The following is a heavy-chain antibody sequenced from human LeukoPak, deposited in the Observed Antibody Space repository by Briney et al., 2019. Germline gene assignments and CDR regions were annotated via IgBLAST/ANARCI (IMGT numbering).Heavy chain of an antibody. D-gene: IGHD3-10*01. CDR1: GGSISSYY. CDR2: IYTSGST. Sequence: PSETLSLTCTVSGGSISSYYWSWIRQPAGKGLEWIGRIYTSGSTNYNPSLKSRVTMSVDTSKNQFSLKLSSVTAADTAVYYCARGTITMVRGVIWGNCYGMDVWGQGTTVTVSS. CDR3: ARGTITMVRGVIWGNCYGMDV. V-gene: IGHV4-4*07. J-gene: IGHJ6*02.